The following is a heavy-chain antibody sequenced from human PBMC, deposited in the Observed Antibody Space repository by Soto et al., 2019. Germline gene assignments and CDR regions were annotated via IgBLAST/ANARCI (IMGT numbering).Heavy chain of an antibody. CDR2: IIPIFGTA. V-gene: IGHV1-69*13. D-gene: IGHD3-3*01. Sequence: SVKVSCKASGGTFSSYAISWVRQAPGQGLEWMGGIIPIFGTANYAQKFQGRVTITADESTSTAYMELSSLRSEDTAVYYCARYRDFGVVIIDYWGQGTLVTVSS. CDR1: GGTFSSYA. CDR3: ARYRDFGVVIIDY. J-gene: IGHJ4*02.